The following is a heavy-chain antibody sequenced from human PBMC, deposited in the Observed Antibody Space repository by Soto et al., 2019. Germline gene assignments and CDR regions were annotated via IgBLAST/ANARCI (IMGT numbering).Heavy chain of an antibody. J-gene: IGHJ4*02. D-gene: IGHD5-12*01. Sequence: GGSLRLSCAASGFTFSSYSMNWVRQAPGKGLEWVSYISSSSSTIYYADSVKGRFTISRDNVKNSLYLQMNSLRAEDTAVYYCARDGGYSGYDSYYFDYWGQGTLVTVSS. CDR3: ARDGGYSGYDSYYFDY. CDR2: ISSSSSTI. CDR1: GFTFSSYS. V-gene: IGHV3-48*01.